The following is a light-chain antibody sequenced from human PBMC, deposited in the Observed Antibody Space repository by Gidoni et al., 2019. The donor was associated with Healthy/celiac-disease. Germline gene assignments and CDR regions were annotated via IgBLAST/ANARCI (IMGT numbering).Light chain of an antibody. CDR1: QSISSY. CDR2: AAS. CDR3: QQSYSTPHT. J-gene: IGKJ2*01. Sequence: DIQMTQSPSSLSASVGDRVTITCRASQSISSYLNWYQQKPGKAPKLLIYAASSLQSGVPSRCSGSGSGTDFTLTISSLQPEDFATYYCQQSYSTPHTFXQXTKLESK. V-gene: IGKV1-39*01.